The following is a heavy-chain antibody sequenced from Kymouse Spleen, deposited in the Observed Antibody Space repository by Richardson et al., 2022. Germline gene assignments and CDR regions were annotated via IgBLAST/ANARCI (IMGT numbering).Heavy chain of an antibody. J-gene: IGHJ5*02. CDR1: GGSFSGYY. V-gene: IGHV4-34*01. D-gene: IGHD2-8*01. CDR3: ARANQGWFDP. CDR2: INHSGST. Sequence: QVQLQQWGAGLLKPSETLSLTCAVYGGSFSGYYWSWIRQPPGKGLEWIGEINHSGSTNYNPSLKSRVTISVDTSKNQFSLKLSSVTAADTAVYYCARANQGWFDPWGQGTLVTVSS.